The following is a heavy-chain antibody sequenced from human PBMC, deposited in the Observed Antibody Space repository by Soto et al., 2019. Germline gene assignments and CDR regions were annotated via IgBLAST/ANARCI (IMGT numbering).Heavy chain of an antibody. CDR1: GFTFSDSA. CDR3: TRHVADY. J-gene: IGHJ4*02. CDR2: IRSKANSYAT. Sequence: EVQLVESGGGLVQPGESLKLSCAASGFTFSDSAIHWVRQTSGKGLEWVGRIRSKANSYATAYAASVTGRVTISRDDSKTTAYLQMNSLKTEDTAVYYCTRHVADYWGQGTLVTVSS. V-gene: IGHV3-73*02.